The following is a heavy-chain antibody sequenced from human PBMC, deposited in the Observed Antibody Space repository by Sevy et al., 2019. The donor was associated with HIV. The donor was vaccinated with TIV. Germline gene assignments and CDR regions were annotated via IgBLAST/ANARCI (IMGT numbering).Heavy chain of an antibody. Sequence: SETLSLTCTVSGGSVSSDNYYWSWIRQPPGKGVEWIGNIYYSGRTNYNPSLKSRVTISVDTSKNQFSLKLSSVTAADTAVYYCARDHSRSYYDSWFDPWGQGTLVTVSS. CDR1: GGSVSSDNYY. D-gene: IGHD1-26*01. J-gene: IGHJ5*02. V-gene: IGHV4-61*01. CDR3: ARDHSRSYYDSWFDP. CDR2: IYYSGRT.